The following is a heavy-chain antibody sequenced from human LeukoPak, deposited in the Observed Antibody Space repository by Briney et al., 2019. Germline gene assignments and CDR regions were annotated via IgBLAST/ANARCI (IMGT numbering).Heavy chain of an antibody. D-gene: IGHD6-19*01. V-gene: IGHV3-11*01. Sequence: PGGSLRLSCAASGFTFSDDYMTCIRQAPGKGLEWSSYIVYSATTVFYADSVRGRFTISRDDAKNSLFLQMDSLRAEDTAVYYCARTLAVADHWGQGTLVTVSS. CDR2: IVYSATTV. CDR3: ARTLAVADH. J-gene: IGHJ4*02. CDR1: GFTFSDDY.